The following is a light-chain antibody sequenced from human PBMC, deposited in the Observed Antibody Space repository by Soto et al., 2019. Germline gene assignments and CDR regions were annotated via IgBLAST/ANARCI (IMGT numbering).Light chain of an antibody. J-gene: IGLJ2*01. Sequence: QSVLTQPPSASGTPGQRVTISCSGSSSNIGGNIVNWYQHLPGTAPKLLIFGNDRRPSWVPDRFSGSKSGTSASLAISGLQSEDEANYYCAAWDDSLNGVVFGGGTKLTVL. CDR3: AAWDDSLNGVV. CDR2: GND. V-gene: IGLV1-44*01. CDR1: SSNIGGNI.